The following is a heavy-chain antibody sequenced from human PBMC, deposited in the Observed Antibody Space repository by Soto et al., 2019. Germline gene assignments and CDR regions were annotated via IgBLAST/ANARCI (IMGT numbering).Heavy chain of an antibody. CDR2: IWYDGSNK. J-gene: IGHJ4*02. V-gene: IGHV3-33*01. CDR1: GFTFSSYG. Sequence: QVQRVESGGGVVQPGRSLRLSCAASGFTFSSYGRHWVGQAPGKGLEWGAVIWYDGSNKYYADSVKGRFTISRDNSKNTLYLQMNSLRAEDTAVYYCARVPWDYWGQGTLVTVSS. CDR3: ARVPWDY.